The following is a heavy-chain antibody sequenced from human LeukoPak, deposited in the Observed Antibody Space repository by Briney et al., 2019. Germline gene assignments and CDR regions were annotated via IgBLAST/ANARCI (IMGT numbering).Heavy chain of an antibody. CDR2: ISASGGST. CDR1: GFTFSSCA. J-gene: IGHJ4*02. Sequence: PGGSLRLSCAASGFTFSSCAMSWVRQAPGKGLEWVSAISASGGSTYYADSVKGRFTISRDNSQNTLYLQVNSLRAEDTAVYYCAKGLVPAAIRVVDYWGQGTLVTVSS. V-gene: IGHV3-23*01. CDR3: AKGLVPAAIRVVDY. D-gene: IGHD2-2*01.